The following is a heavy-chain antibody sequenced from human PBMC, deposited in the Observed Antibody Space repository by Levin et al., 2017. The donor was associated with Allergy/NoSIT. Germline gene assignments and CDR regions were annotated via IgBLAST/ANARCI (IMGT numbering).Heavy chain of an antibody. CDR2: INPITGNT. D-gene: IGHD4-23*01. CDR3: ASTTVVTPPPPDHWYFDL. J-gene: IGHJ2*01. V-gene: IGHV1-2*02. CDR1: GYTFTGYY. Sequence: ASVKVSCKASGYTFTGYYMHWVRQAPGQGLEWMGWINPITGNTNYAQKFRGRVTMTRDTSISTAYMELSRLRSDDTAVYYCASTTVVTPPPPDHWYFDLWGRGTLVTVSS.